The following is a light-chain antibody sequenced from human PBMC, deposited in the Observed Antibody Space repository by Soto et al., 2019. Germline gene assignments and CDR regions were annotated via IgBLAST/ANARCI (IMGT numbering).Light chain of an antibody. CDR2: AAS. CDR3: QQSYSTPPT. V-gene: IGKV1-39*01. Sequence: DIQMTQSPSSLSASVGDRVTITCRASQTITTYLNWYQQIPGKAPKSLIYAASNLQSGVPSRFSGSGSGTDFTLTISSLQPEDFATYYCQQSYSTPPTFGQGTKVEIK. J-gene: IGKJ1*01. CDR1: QTITTY.